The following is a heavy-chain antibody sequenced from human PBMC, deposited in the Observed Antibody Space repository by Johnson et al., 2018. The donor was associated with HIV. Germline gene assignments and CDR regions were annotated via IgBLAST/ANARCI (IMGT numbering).Heavy chain of an antibody. Sequence: QVQLVESGGGLVKPGGSLRLSCAASGFMFSDYYMSWIRQAPGKGLEWVAVISYDGSNKYYADSVKGRFTISRDNSKNTLYLQMNSLRAEDTAVYYCAREPRGPSSGSRIPDAFDIWGQGTMVTVSS. J-gene: IGHJ3*02. CDR2: ISYDGSNK. D-gene: IGHD3-10*01. CDR1: GFMFSDYY. CDR3: AREPRGPSSGSRIPDAFDI. V-gene: IGHV3-30-3*01.